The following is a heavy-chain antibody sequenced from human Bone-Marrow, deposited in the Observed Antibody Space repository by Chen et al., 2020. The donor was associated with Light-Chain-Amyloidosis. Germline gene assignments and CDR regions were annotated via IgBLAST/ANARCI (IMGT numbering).Heavy chain of an antibody. J-gene: IGHJ4*02. CDR3: ARAPGNTTGAPVYFDY. CDR2: ITGRGGST. CDR1: GFTFSTYA. Sequence: EAQLLESGGGLVQPGGSLRLSCAASGFTFSTYAMSWVRQAPGKGLEWVSAITGRGGSTYYADSVKGRFTISRDNSKNTLSLLMNSLRAEDTAVYYCARAPGNTTGAPVYFDYWGQGTLVTVAS. D-gene: IGHD1-1*01. V-gene: IGHV3-23*01.